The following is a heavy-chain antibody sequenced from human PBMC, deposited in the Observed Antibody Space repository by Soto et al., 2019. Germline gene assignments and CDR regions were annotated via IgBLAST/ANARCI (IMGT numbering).Heavy chain of an antibody. J-gene: IGHJ5*02. CDR1: GFNFPSYA. CDR2: INAGNGNT. CDR3: AREREGSGFEP. Sequence: GAPVKVSSQASGFNFPSYALRSARQAPGQRLEWMGWINAGNGNTKYSQKFQGRVTITRDTSASTAYMELSSLRSEDTAVYYCAREREGSGFEPWGQGTLVTVSS. D-gene: IGHD1-26*01. V-gene: IGHV1-3*01.